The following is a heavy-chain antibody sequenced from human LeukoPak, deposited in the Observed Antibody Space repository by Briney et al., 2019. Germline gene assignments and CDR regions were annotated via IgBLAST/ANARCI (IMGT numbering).Heavy chain of an antibody. Sequence: SETLSLTCNVSGGSISSGSYYWSGIRQPAGKGLEWIGRIYTSGSTNYNPSLKSRVTITVDTSKHQFSLKLSSVTAADTAVYYCARDRTPRSTSGHGVFDPWGQGTLVTVSS. CDR3: ARDRTPRSTSGHGVFDP. CDR1: GGSISSGSYY. D-gene: IGHD2-2*01. J-gene: IGHJ5*02. V-gene: IGHV4-61*02. CDR2: IYTSGST.